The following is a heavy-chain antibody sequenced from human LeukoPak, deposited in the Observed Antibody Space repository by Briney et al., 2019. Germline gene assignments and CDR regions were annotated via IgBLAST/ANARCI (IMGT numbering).Heavy chain of an antibody. CDR3: ARSPEGRYYYDSSGYSYYYYYMDV. CDR1: GGSISSYY. Sequence: SETLSLTCTVSGGSISSYYWSWIRQPPGKGLEWIGYIYYSGSTSYNPSLKSRVTISVDTSKNQFSLKLSSVTAADTAVYYCARSPEGRYYYDSSGYSYYYYYMDVWGKGTTVTISS. V-gene: IGHV4-59*01. J-gene: IGHJ6*03. D-gene: IGHD3-22*01. CDR2: IYYSGST.